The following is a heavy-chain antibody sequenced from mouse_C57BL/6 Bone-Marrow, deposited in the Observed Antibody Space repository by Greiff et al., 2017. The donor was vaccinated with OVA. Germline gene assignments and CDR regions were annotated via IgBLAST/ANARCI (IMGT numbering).Heavy chain of an antibody. V-gene: IGHV1-63*01. D-gene: IGHD1-1*01. J-gene: IGHJ1*03. CDR1: GYTFTNYW. CDR2: IYPGGGYT. CDR3: ARWGYGSSYVGYFDV. Sequence: QVQLQQSGAELVRPGTSVKMSCKASGYTFTNYWIGWAKQRPGHGLEWIGDIYPGGGYTYYNEKFKGKATLTADKSSSTAYMQFSSLTSEDSAIYYCARWGYGSSYVGYFDVWGTGTTVTVSS.